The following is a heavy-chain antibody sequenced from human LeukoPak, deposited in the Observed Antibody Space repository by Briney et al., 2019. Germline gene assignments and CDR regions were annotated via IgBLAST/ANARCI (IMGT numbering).Heavy chain of an antibody. CDR2: IYTSGST. CDR3: ASGGRKTYYYGSGSYYFLDAFDI. V-gene: IGHV4-4*07. Sequence: SETVSLTCTVSGGSISSYYWSWIRQPAGKGLEWIGRIYTSGSTNYNPSLKSRVTMSVDTSKNQFSLKLSSVTAADTAVYYCASGGRKTYYYGSGSYYFLDAFDIWGQGTMVTVSS. CDR1: GGSISSYY. J-gene: IGHJ3*02. D-gene: IGHD3-10*01.